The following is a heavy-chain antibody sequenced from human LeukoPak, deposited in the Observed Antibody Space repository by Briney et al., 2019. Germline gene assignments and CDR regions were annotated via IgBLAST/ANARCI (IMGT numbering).Heavy chain of an antibody. CDR3: ARAPGGELLGMDV. CDR2: INPSGGST. D-gene: IGHD1-26*01. CDR1: GYTFTSYG. V-gene: IGHV1-46*01. J-gene: IGHJ6*02. Sequence: ASVKVSCKASGYTFTSYGISWVRQAPGQGLEWMGIINPSGGSTSYAQKFQGRVTMTRDMSTSTVYMELSSLRSEDTAVYYCARAPGGELLGMDVWGQGTTVTVSS.